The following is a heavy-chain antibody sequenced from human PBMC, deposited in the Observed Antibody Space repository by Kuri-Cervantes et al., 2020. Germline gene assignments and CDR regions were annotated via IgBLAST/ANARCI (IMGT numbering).Heavy chain of an antibody. D-gene: IGHD2-2*03. V-gene: IGHV3-30*07. Sequence: GESLKISCAASGFTFSSYAMHWVRQAPGKGLEWVAVISYDGSNKYYADSVKGRFTISRDNSKNTLYLQMNSLRAEDTAVYYCAREGGYCSSTSCYGYYYMDVWGKGTTVTVSS. CDR1: GFTFSSYA. CDR2: ISYDGSNK. CDR3: AREGGYCSSTSCYGYYYMDV. J-gene: IGHJ6*03.